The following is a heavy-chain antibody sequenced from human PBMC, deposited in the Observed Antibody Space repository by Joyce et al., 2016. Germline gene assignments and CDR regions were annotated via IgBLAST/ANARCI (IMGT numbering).Heavy chain of an antibody. CDR3: ARHVRYVSNDRFTFDV. J-gene: IGHJ3*01. CDR2: KYYGGNT. Sequence: QLQLQESGPGLVKPSETLSLTCTVSGASVNTPGYYWGWIRQPPGNGLGWILHKYYGGNTCYNPSLNSRHTIAIDTSKNQFALTRTSVTAADTATYYCARHVRYVSNDRFTFDVWGRETMVAVSS. D-gene: IGHD1-1*01. CDR1: GASVNTPGYY. V-gene: IGHV4-39*01.